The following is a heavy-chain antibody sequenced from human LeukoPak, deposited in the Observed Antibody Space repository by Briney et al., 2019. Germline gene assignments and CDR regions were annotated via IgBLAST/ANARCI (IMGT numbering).Heavy chain of an antibody. CDR1: GSTFSNYY. V-gene: IGHV3-7*01. CDR3: ARDREVGATIHDY. Sequence: PGGSLRLSCAASGSTFSNYYMSWVRQAPGKGLEWVANIKPDGSDKSYVDSVKGRFTISRDNAENSMYLHMNSLRVEDTAVYFCARDREVGATIHDYWGQGTLVTVSS. D-gene: IGHD1-26*01. J-gene: IGHJ4*02. CDR2: IKPDGSDK.